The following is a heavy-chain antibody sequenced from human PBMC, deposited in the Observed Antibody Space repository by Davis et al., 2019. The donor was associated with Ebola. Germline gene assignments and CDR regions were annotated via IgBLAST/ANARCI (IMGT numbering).Heavy chain of an antibody. Sequence: SETLSLTCTVSGGSISSYYWSWIRQPPGKGLEWIGYIHYSGSTNYNPSLKTRVTIPVDTPKNQFSLKLSAVTAADTAVYYCARRVTSGSYLTNWFDPWGQGTLVTVSS. V-gene: IGHV4-59*01. D-gene: IGHD1-26*01. CDR1: GGSISSYY. CDR2: IHYSGST. J-gene: IGHJ5*02. CDR3: ARRVTSGSYLTNWFDP.